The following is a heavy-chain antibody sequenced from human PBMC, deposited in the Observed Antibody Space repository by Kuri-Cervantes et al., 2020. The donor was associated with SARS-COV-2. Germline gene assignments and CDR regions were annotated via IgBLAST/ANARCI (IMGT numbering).Heavy chain of an antibody. CDR2: INPNSGGA. Sequence: VKVSCKASGYTFTGYYMHWVRQAPGQGLEWMGWINPNSGGANYAQRFQGRVTMTRDTSISTAYMELSRLRSDDTAVYYCATPRYCSGGSCYGLFDYWGQGTLVTVSS. J-gene: IGHJ4*02. D-gene: IGHD2-15*01. CDR1: GYTFTGYY. V-gene: IGHV1-2*02. CDR3: ATPRYCSGGSCYGLFDY.